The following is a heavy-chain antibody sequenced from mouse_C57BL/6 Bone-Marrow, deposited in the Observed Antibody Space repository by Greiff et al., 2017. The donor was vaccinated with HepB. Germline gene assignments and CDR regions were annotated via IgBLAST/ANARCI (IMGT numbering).Heavy chain of an antibody. D-gene: IGHD1-1*01. CDR2: ILPGSGST. J-gene: IGHJ4*01. V-gene: IGHV1-9*01. CDR1: GYTFTGYW. Sequence: QVQLQQSGAELMKPGASVKLSCKATGYTFTGYWIEWVKQRPGHGLEWIGEILPGSGSTNYNEKFKGKATFTAYTSSNTAYMQLSSLTTEDSAIYYCARRDYYGSSYDYAMDYWGQGTSVTVSS. CDR3: ARRDYYGSSYDYAMDY.